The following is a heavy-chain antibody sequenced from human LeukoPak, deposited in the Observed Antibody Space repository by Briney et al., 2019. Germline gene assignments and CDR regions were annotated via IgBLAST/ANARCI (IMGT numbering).Heavy chain of an antibody. V-gene: IGHV3-48*01. CDR1: GFTFSSHS. CDR2: ISSSSSTI. Sequence: PGESLRLSCAASGFTFSSHSMNWVRQAPGKGLEWISYISSSSSTISYADSVKGRFTISRDNAKNSLYLQMNSLRGEDTAAYYCARDRSRNYSCDYWGQGTLVSVSS. CDR3: ARDRSRNYSCDY. J-gene: IGHJ4*02. D-gene: IGHD2-2*01.